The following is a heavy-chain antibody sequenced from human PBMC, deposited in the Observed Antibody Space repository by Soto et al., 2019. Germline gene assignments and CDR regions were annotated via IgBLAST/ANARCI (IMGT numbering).Heavy chain of an antibody. V-gene: IGHV4-59*01. J-gene: IGHJ4*02. D-gene: IGHD3-16*01. CDR2: VYYSGGT. Sequence: QVVLQESGPGLVKASETLSLTCTVSVYPITKYYWTWIRQSPGKGLEWIGNVYYSGGTKYNPSLRGRVTISLDTSKSPFSLKLSSVTVADTAMYYCARDPWGKEFDFWDQGTLITVSS. CDR3: ARDPWGKEFDF. CDR1: VYPITKYY.